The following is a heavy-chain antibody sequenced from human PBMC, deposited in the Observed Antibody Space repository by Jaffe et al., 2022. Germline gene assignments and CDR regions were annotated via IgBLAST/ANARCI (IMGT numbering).Heavy chain of an antibody. D-gene: IGHD6-13*01. J-gene: IGHJ4*02. Sequence: QVQLVQSGAEVKKPGASVKVSCKASGYTFTSYYMHWVRQAPGQGLEWMGIINPSGGSTSYAQKFQGRVTMTRDTSTSTVYMELSSLRSEDTAVYYCARARYESIKTGGSSWLWDYWGQGTLVTVSS. CDR1: GYTFTSYY. CDR2: INPSGGST. V-gene: IGHV1-46*01. CDR3: ARARYESIKTGGSSWLWDY.